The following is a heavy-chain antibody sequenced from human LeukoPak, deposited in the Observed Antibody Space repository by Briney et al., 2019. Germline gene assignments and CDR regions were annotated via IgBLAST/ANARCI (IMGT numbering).Heavy chain of an antibody. CDR2: IQPDGIDT. CDR3: AKRDRTTEFDY. D-gene: IGHD1-1*01. J-gene: IGHJ4*02. CDR1: GFNFNNYG. Sequence: PGGSLRLSCPTSGFNFNNYGMHWVGDPPAKGLKWVALIQPDGIDTYHADSVKGRFTVFRDNSKSTLYLQLNSLTPDDTAIYYCAKRDRTTEFDYWGQGTLVTVSS. V-gene: IGHV3-30*02.